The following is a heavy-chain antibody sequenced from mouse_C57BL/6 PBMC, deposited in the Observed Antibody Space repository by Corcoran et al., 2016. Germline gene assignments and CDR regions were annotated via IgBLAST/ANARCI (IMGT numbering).Heavy chain of an antibody. CDR3: ARPYDYSWFAY. V-gene: IGHV9-4*01. D-gene: IGHD2-4*01. CDR1: GYTFTTAG. Sequence: QIQLVQSGPELKKPGETVKISCKASGYTFTTAGMQWVQKMPGKGFKWIGWINTHPGEPKYAEDFKGRFAFSLETYASTAYLEISNRKNEDTAPYFCARPYDYSWFAYWGQGTLVTVSA. CDR2: INTHPGEP. J-gene: IGHJ3*01.